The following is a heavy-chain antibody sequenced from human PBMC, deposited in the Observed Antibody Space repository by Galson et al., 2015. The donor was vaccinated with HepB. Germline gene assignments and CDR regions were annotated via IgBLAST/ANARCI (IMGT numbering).Heavy chain of an antibody. D-gene: IGHD5-18*01. CDR1: GYSFTSYW. Sequence: QSGAEVKKPGESLKISCKGSGYSFTSYWIGWVRQMPGKGLEWMGIIYPGDSDTRYSPSFQGQVTISADKSISTAYLQWSSLKASDTATYYCARRTLRGRTAMVTLSHARDAFDIWGQGTMVTVSS. CDR2: IYPGDSDT. CDR3: ARRTLRGRTAMVTLSHARDAFDI. V-gene: IGHV5-51*03. J-gene: IGHJ3*02.